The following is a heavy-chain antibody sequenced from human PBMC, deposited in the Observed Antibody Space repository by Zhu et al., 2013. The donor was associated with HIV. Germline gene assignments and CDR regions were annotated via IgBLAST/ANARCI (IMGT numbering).Heavy chain of an antibody. CDR3: ARDGEEYNMDNWFDF. V-gene: IGHV1-46*01. Sequence: VEFVQSGAEVRKPGASVKLSCRPSGYTFTSYYLHWVRQAPGQGLEWMGEINPNTGGTTYAQRFRDRVSMTTDTSTNTVSLVMSRLTADDTAVYYCARDGEEYNMDNWFDFWGQGTLVTVSS. CDR1: GYTFTSYY. CDR2: INPNTGGT. D-gene: IGHD1-1*01. J-gene: IGHJ5*01.